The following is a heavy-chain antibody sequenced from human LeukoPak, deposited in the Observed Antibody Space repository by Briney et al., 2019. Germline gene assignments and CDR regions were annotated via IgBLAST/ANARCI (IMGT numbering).Heavy chain of an antibody. CDR1: GGSISRHF. Sequence: QASETLSLTCTVSGGSISRHFWSWIRQPAGKGLERIGRIHTSGSTDYNPSLKSRVSMSVDTSKNQFSLKLTSMTAADTAVYYCARLDGYYEYYFDHWGQGTQVTVSS. J-gene: IGHJ4*02. CDR3: ARLDGYYEYYFDH. V-gene: IGHV4-4*07. D-gene: IGHD3-22*01. CDR2: IHTSGST.